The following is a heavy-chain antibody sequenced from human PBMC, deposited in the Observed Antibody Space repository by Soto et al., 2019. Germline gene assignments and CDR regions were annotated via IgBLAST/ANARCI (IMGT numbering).Heavy chain of an antibody. V-gene: IGHV5-51*01. CDR1: GYSFTSYC. Sequence: ESLKISCEGSGYSFTSYCIGWVRQMNGKGLEWMGIIYPGDSDTRYSPSFQGQVTISADKSISTAYLQWSSLKASDTAMYYCARIATLGVISPSYYFDYWGQGTLVTVSS. D-gene: IGHD3-22*01. CDR3: ARIATLGVISPSYYFDY. J-gene: IGHJ4*02. CDR2: IYPGDSDT.